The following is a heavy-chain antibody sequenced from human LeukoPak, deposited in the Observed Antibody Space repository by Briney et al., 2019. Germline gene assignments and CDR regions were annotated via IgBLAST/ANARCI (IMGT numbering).Heavy chain of an antibody. D-gene: IGHD6-13*01. CDR3: ATHSTIAGTEYAFDI. Sequence: PSETLSLTCTVSGGSISSYYWSWIRQPAGKGLEWIGRIYTSGSTKYNPFLKSRVTISVDTSKNQFSLKLSSVTAADTAVYYCATHSTIAGTEYAFDIWGQGTMVTVSS. J-gene: IGHJ3*02. CDR2: IYTSGST. CDR1: GGSISSYY. V-gene: IGHV4-4*07.